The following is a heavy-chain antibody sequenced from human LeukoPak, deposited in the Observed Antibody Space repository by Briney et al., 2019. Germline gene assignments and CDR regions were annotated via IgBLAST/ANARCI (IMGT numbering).Heavy chain of an antibody. Sequence: ASVKISCKASGYTFSDHYMHWERQAPGKGLEWMGRGDPEDGDTRYAENFHGRVIITADTSTNTAYMELSSLRSEDTAVYYCATDRIDYGSGRRCYMDVWGKGTTVTVSS. D-gene: IGHD3-10*01. CDR1: GYTFSDHY. J-gene: IGHJ6*03. CDR2: GDPEDGDT. V-gene: IGHV1-69-2*01. CDR3: ATDRIDYGSGRRCYMDV.